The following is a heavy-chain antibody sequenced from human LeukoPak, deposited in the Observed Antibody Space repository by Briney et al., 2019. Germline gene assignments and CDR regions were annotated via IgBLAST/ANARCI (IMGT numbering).Heavy chain of an antibody. CDR2: IYTSGST. CDR1: GGSISSYY. CDR3: ARDLLGYCSGGSCYVYYYMDV. V-gene: IGHV4-4*07. J-gene: IGHJ6*03. Sequence: SETLSLTCTVSGGSISSYYWSWIRQPAGKGLEWIGRIYTSGSTNYNPSLKSRVTMSVDTSKNQFSLKLSSVTAADTAVYCCARDLLGYCSGGSCYVYYYMDVWGKGTTLTISS. D-gene: IGHD2-15*01.